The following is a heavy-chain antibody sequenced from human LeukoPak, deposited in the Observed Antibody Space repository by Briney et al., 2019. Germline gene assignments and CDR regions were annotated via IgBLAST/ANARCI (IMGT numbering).Heavy chain of an antibody. CDR2: INHSGST. Sequence: SETLSLTCAVYGGSFSGYYWSWIRQPPGEGLEWIWEINHSGSTNYNPSLKSRVTISVDTSKNQFSLKLSSVTAADTAVYYCARNWRSLFDYWGQGTLVTVSS. CDR3: ARNWRSLFDY. V-gene: IGHV4-34*01. CDR1: GGSFSGYY. J-gene: IGHJ4*02.